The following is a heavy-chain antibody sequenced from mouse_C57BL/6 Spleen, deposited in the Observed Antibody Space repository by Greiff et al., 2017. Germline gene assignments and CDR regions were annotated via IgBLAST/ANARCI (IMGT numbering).Heavy chain of an antibody. Sequence: VQLQQPGAELVKPGASVKLSCKASGYTFTSYWMQWVKQRPGQGLEWIGEIDPSDSYTNYNQKFKGKATLTVDTSSSTAYMQLSSLTSEDSAVYYCARGGITTVVAHFDYWGQGTTLTVSS. V-gene: IGHV1-50*01. CDR3: ARGGITTVVAHFDY. CDR2: IDPSDSYT. J-gene: IGHJ2*01. CDR1: GYTFTSYW. D-gene: IGHD1-1*01.